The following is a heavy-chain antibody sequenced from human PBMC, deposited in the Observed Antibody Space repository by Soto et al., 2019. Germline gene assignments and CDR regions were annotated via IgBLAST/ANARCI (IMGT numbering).Heavy chain of an antibody. D-gene: IGHD6-19*01. CDR3: ARTGIAVAGRRDFDY. Sequence: ASVKVSCKASGYTFTSYAMHWVRQAPGQRLEWMGWINAGNGNTKYSQKLQGRVTITRDTSASTAYMELSSLRSEDTAVYYCARTGIAVAGRRDFDYWGQGTLVTVSS. V-gene: IGHV1-3*01. CDR1: GYTFTSYA. J-gene: IGHJ4*02. CDR2: INAGNGNT.